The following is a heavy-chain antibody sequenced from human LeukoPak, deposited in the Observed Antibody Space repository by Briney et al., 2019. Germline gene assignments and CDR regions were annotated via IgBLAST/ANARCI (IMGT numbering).Heavy chain of an antibody. Sequence: PGGSLRLSCAVSGFTFSSQAMSWVRQAPGKGLEWVSAISGSGGSTYYADSVKGRFTISRDNSKNTLYLQMNSLRAEDTAVYYCAKVYGDYDVVYFDYWGRGTLVTVSS. CDR3: AKVYGDYDVVYFDY. D-gene: IGHD4-17*01. V-gene: IGHV3-23*01. CDR1: GFTFSSQA. J-gene: IGHJ4*02. CDR2: ISGSGGST.